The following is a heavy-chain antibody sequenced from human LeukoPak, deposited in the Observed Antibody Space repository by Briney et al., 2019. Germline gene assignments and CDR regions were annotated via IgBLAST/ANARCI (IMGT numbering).Heavy chain of an antibody. Sequence: GGSLRLSCAASGFTFSSYSMNWVRQAPGKGLEWVSSISSSSSYIYYADSVKGRFTISRDNAKNSLYLQMNSLRAEDTAVYYCARDLRQSEGYCSGGSCYIDYWGQGTLVTVSS. J-gene: IGHJ4*02. D-gene: IGHD2-15*01. CDR1: GFTFSSYS. V-gene: IGHV3-21*01. CDR3: ARDLRQSEGYCSGGSCYIDY. CDR2: ISSSSSYI.